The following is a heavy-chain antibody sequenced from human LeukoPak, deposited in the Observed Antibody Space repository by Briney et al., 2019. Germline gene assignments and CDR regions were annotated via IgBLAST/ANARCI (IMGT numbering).Heavy chain of an antibody. CDR3: AKDVGKWESLHFFDY. CDR2: ISGSGAST. D-gene: IGHD1-26*01. J-gene: IGHJ4*02. CDR1: GFTFSTNA. V-gene: IGHV3-23*01. Sequence: GGSLRLSCLTSGFTFSTNAMSWVRQAPGKGLEWISGISGSGASTYYADSVTGRFTISRDNSRNTLYLQMNSLGGDDTAVYYCAKDVGKWESLHFFDYWGQGTLVTVSS.